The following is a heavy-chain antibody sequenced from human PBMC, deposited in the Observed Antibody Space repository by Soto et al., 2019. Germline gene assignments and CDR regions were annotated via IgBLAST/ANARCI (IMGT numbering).Heavy chain of an antibody. V-gene: IGHV3-30-3*01. CDR1: GFAFNKYS. CDR2: ILYDGGNK. Sequence: QVQLVESGGGVVQPGRSLRLSCAASGFAFNKYSMHWVRQAPGKGLERVGVILYDGGNKYYADSVKGRLTTSRDNPKNTLYLQVNSLRGDDTAIYYCARELRGIQDRYYFDNWGRGTLVTVSS. J-gene: IGHJ4*02. CDR3: ARELRGIQDRYYFDN. D-gene: IGHD5-18*01.